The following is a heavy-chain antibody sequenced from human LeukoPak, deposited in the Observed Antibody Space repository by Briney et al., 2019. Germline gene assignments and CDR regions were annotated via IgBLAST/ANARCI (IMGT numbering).Heavy chain of an antibody. CDR2: IKQDGSEK. Sequence: AGGSLRLSCAASGFTFSSYWMSWVRQAPGKGLEWVANIKQDGSEKYYVDSVKGRFTISRDNAKNSLYLQMNSLRAEDTAVYYCARVISWSGYFADYYYYMDVWDKGTTVTVSS. CDR1: GFTFSSYW. CDR3: ARVISWSGYFADYYYYMDV. J-gene: IGHJ6*03. D-gene: IGHD3-3*01. V-gene: IGHV3-7*01.